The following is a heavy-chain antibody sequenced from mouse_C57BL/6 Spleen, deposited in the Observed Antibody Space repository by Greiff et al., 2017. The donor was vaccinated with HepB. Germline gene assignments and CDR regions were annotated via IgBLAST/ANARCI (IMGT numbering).Heavy chain of an antibody. D-gene: IGHD3-2*02. V-gene: IGHV1-81*01. CDR3: ARGPSSGYLDY. CDR2: IYPRSGNT. CDR1: GYTFTSYG. J-gene: IGHJ2*01. Sequence: QVQLQQSGAELARPGASVKLSCKASGYTFTSYGISGVKQRTGQGLEWIGEIYPRSGNTYYNEKFKGKATLTADKSSSTAYMELRSLTSEDSAVYFCARGPSSGYLDYWGQGTTLTVSS.